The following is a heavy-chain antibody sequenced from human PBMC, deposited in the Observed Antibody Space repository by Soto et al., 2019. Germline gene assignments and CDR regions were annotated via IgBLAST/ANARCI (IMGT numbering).Heavy chain of an antibody. V-gene: IGHV3-74*01. CDR2: INSDGSST. D-gene: IGHD4-4*01. Sequence: GGSLRLSCAASGFTFSSYWMHWVRQAPGKGLVWVSRINSDGSSTSYADSVKGRFTISRDNAKNTLYLQMNSLRAEDTAVYYCERAYYSNEFDYWGQGTLVTVSS. J-gene: IGHJ4*02. CDR3: ERAYYSNEFDY. CDR1: GFTFSSYW.